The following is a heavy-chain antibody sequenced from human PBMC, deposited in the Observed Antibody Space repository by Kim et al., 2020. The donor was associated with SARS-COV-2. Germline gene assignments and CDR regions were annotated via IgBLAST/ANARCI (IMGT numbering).Heavy chain of an antibody. J-gene: IGHJ4*02. V-gene: IGHV3-30*18. CDR2: ISYDGSNK. CDR1: GFTFSSYG. Sequence: GGSLRLSCAASGFTFSSYGMHWVRQAPGKGLEWVAVISYDGSNKYYADSVKGRFTISRDNSKNTLYLQMNSLRAEDTAVYYCAKDHRTRVRGVISYYFDYWGQGTLVTVSS. CDR3: AKDHRTRVRGVISYYFDY. D-gene: IGHD3-10*01.